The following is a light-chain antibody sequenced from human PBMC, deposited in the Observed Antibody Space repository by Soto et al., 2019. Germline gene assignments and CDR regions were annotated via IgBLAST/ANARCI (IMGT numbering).Light chain of an antibody. CDR2: DAS. Sequence: EIVLTQSPATLSLSPGERATLSCRASQSVSSYLAWYQQKPGQAPRLPIYDASNRATGIPARFSGSGSGTDFTLTISSLEPEDFAVYYCQQRSNWRITFGQGTRLEIK. V-gene: IGKV3-11*01. J-gene: IGKJ5*01. CDR3: QQRSNWRIT. CDR1: QSVSSY.